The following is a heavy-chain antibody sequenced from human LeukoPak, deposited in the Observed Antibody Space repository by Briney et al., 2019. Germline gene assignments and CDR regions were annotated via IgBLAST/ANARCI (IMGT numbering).Heavy chain of an antibody. CDR3: AGTYRVELDC. CDR1: GGSMSNYY. J-gene: IGHJ4*02. V-gene: IGHV4-59*08. CDR2: IYYSGGT. Sequence: PSETLSLTCTVSGGSMSNYYWSWIRQPPGKGLEWIGYIYYSGGTNYNSSLESRVTISVDTSKNQFSLKLSSVTAADTAVYYCAGTYRVELDCWGQGTLVTASS. D-gene: IGHD1-1*01.